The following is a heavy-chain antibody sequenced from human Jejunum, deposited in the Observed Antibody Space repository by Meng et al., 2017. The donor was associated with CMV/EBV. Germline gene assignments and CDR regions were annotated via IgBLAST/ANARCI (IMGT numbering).Heavy chain of an antibody. CDR1: GFTFSGYS. J-gene: IGHJ4*02. Sequence: EMRLVGPGGGLVKLGGSLGLSCAAPGFTFSGYSMNWVRQAPGEGLEWVASISSDSNFIYYADSVKGRFTISRDNAKNSLYLQMNSLRAEDTAVYSCARSPPISRWDYWGQGTLVTVSS. CDR3: ARSPPISRWDY. V-gene: IGHV3-21*01. CDR2: ISSDSNFI. D-gene: IGHD6-13*01.